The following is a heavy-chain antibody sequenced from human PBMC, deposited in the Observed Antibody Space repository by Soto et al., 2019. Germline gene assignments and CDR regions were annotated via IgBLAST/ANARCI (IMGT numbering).Heavy chain of an antibody. J-gene: IGHJ4*02. CDR3: ARDFGESGDYFDY. CDR2: INHSGST. Sequence: SETLSLTCTVSGGSISSGGYYWSWIRQPPGKGLEWIGDINHSGSTNYNPSLKSRVTISVDTSKNQFSLKLSSVTAADTAVYYCARDFGESGDYFDYWGQGTLVTVSS. V-gene: IGHV4-39*07. CDR1: GGSISSGGYY. D-gene: IGHD3-10*01.